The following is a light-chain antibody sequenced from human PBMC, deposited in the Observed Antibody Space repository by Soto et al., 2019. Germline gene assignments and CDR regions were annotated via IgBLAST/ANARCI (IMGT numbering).Light chain of an antibody. J-gene: IGKJ1*01. Sequence: DIQMTQSPSSLSASVGDRVTITCRASQGIRDALGWYQQKPGKAPKRLIYAASSLQSGVPSRFRGSESGTESLLTISSRQPEDFATFSFLQHNSNPQRFGKGTKGKTK. V-gene: IGKV1-17*01. CDR2: AAS. CDR1: QGIRDA. CDR3: LQHNSNPQR.